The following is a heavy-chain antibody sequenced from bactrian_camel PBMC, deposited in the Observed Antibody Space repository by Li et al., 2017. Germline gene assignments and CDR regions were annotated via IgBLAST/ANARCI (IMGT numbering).Heavy chain of an antibody. Sequence: HVQLVESGGVLVRSGGSLTLSCVASEYTAANYRIRWVRQTPAKGLEWVSHIISDGGTRYYSDVVKGRFTVSRDNARNTLYLQLKNLKTDDTGTYYCVKAGRVGNYEYNYWGQGTQVTVS. D-gene: IGHD7*01. J-gene: IGHJ4*01. CDR1: EYTAANYR. CDR3: VKAGRVGNYEYNY. V-gene: IGHV3S1*01. CDR2: IISDGGTR.